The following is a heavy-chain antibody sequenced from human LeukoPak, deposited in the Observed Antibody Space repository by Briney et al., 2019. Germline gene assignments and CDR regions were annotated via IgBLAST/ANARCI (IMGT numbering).Heavy chain of an antibody. J-gene: IGHJ4*02. CDR3: ARIEYDFWSRYYGIDY. D-gene: IGHD3-3*01. CDR1: GYTFNSYG. CDR2: ISPDSGNT. Sequence: GASVKVSCKASGYTFNSYGTSWVRQAPGQGLDWMGWISPDSGNTHYVQKFQGRVTMTTDTSTSTAYMELTSLRSDDTAVYYCARIEYDFWSRYYGIDYWGQGTLVSVSS. V-gene: IGHV1-18*01.